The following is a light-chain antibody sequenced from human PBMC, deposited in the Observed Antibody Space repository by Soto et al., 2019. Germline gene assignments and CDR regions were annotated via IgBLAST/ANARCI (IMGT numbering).Light chain of an antibody. CDR2: GAS. V-gene: IGKV3-20*01. J-gene: IGKJ1*01. Sequence: EIVLTQSPATLSLSPGERATFSCRASQSVSSDLVWYQQKPGQAPRLLIYGASSRATGIPDRFSGSGSGTDFTLTISRLEPEDFAVYYCQQYGSSPPWTFGQGTKVE. CDR3: QQYGSSPPWT. CDR1: QSVSSD.